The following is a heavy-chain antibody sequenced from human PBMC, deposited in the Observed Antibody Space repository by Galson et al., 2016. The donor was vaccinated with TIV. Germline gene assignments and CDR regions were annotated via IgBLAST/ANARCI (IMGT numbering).Heavy chain of an antibody. Sequence: SLRLSCAASGFSFRSYSMHWVRQTPGKGLEWVAILSYNERDNYYADSVKGRFTISRDNSKNTLYLQMNTLRPEDTAMYYCARDDFDYWGQGTLVTVSS. CDR2: LSYNERDN. J-gene: IGHJ4*02. CDR1: GFSFRSYS. V-gene: IGHV3-30*04. CDR3: ARDDFDY.